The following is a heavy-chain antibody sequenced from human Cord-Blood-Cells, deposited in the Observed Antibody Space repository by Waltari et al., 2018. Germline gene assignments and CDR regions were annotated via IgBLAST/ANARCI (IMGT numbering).Heavy chain of an antibody. Sequence: EVQLLESGGGLVQPGGSLRLSWAASGFPFSSYAMRWVRQAPGKGVEWVSAISGSGGSTYYADSVKGRFTISRDNSKNTLYLQMNSLRAEDTAVYYCAKEVGVIAAIEYFQHWGQGTLVTVSS. CDR2: ISGSGGST. CDR3: AKEVGVIAAIEYFQH. V-gene: IGHV3-23*01. D-gene: IGHD2-21*01. J-gene: IGHJ1*01. CDR1: GFPFSSYA.